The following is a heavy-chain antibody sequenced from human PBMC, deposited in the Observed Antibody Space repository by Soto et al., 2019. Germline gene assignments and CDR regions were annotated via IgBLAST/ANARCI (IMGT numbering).Heavy chain of an antibody. V-gene: IGHV3-7*03. CDR1: GFTFSSYW. CDR3: ARVSRLAAAKRGYYFDY. D-gene: IGHD6-13*01. CDR2: IKQDGSEK. Sequence: EVQLVESGGGLVQPGGSLRLSCAASGFTFSSYWMSWVRQAPGKGLEWVANIKQDGSEKYYVDSVKGRFTISRDNAKNSLYLQMNSLRAEDTAVYYCARVSRLAAAKRGYYFDYWGQGTLVTVSS. J-gene: IGHJ4*02.